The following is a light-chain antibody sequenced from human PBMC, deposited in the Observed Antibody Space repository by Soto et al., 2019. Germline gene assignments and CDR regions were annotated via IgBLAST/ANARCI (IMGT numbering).Light chain of an antibody. CDR3: QQDITFPFT. CDR2: EAS. Sequence: DIQMTRSPSSVSASVGDRVTITCRASQDISSWLAWYQQKPGKAPVLLIYEASRLQSGVPSRFSGRGSGTDFTLTINSLQPEDFGTYYCQQDITFPFTFGPGTKVDIK. J-gene: IGKJ3*01. CDR1: QDISSW. V-gene: IGKV1-12*01.